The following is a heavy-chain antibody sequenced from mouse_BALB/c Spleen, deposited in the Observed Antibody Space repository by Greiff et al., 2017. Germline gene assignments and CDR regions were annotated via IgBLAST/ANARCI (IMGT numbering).Heavy chain of an antibody. CDR2: IDPSDSYT. D-gene: IGHD3-1*01. CDR3: ATQLGGFAY. V-gene: IGHV1-69*02. Sequence: VQLQQPGAELVKPGASVKLSCKASGYTFTSYWMHWVKQRPGQGLEWIGEIDPSDSYTNYNQKFKGKATLTVDKSSSTAYMQLSSLTSEDSAVYYCATQLGGFAYWGQGTLVTVSA. J-gene: IGHJ3*01. CDR1: GYTFTSYW.